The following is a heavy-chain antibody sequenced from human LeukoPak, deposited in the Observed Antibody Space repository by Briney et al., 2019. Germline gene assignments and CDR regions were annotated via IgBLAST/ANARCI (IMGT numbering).Heavy chain of an antibody. CDR2: ISYDGSNK. D-gene: IGHD3-3*01. V-gene: IGHV3-30*18. Sequence: PGGSLRLSCAASGFTFSSYGMHWVRQAPGKGLEWVAVISYDGSNKYYADSVKGRFTISRDNSKNTLYLQMSSLRAEDTAVYYCAKDYDFWSRYGMDVWGQGTLVTVSS. CDR3: AKDYDFWSRYGMDV. CDR1: GFTFSSYG. J-gene: IGHJ6*02.